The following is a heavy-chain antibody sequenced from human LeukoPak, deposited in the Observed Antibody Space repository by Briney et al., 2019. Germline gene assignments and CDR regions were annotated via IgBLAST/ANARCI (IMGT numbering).Heavy chain of an antibody. CDR3: ARDILNGGSYGFVDH. J-gene: IGHJ4*02. Sequence: ASVKVSCKASGYTSTGYYMHWVRKAPGQGLEWMGWINPNSGGTNYAQKLQGRVTMTRDTSISTAYMELSRLRSDDTAVYYCARDILNGGSYGFVDHWGQGTLVTVSS. CDR2: INPNSGGT. CDR1: GYTSTGYY. V-gene: IGHV1-2*02. D-gene: IGHD1-26*01.